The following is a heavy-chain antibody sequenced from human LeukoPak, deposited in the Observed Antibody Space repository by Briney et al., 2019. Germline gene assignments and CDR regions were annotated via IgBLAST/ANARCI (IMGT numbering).Heavy chain of an antibody. CDR2: INHSGST. CDR1: GGSFSGYY. V-gene: IGHV4-34*01. Sequence: TPSETLSLTCAVYGGSFSGYYWSWIRQPPGKGLEWIGEINHSGSTNYNPSLKSRVTISVDTSKNQFSLKLSSVTAADTAVYYCATSLGAGYFQHWGQGTLVTVSS. J-gene: IGHJ1*01. D-gene: IGHD3-10*01. CDR3: ATSLGAGYFQH.